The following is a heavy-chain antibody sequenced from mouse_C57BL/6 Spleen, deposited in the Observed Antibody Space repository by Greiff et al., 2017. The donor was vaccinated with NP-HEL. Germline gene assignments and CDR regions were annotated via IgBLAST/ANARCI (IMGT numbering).Heavy chain of an antibody. J-gene: IGHJ4*01. CDR2: IDPSDSYT. CDR1: GYTFTSYW. Sequence: VQLQQPGAELVRPGTSVKLSCKASGYTFTSYWMHWVKQRPGQGLEWIGVIDPSDSYTNYNQKFKGKATLTVDTSSSTAYMRLSSLTSEDSAVYYCARRDPSDAMDYWGQGTSVTVSS. CDR3: ARRDPSDAMDY. V-gene: IGHV1-59*01. D-gene: IGHD3-3*01.